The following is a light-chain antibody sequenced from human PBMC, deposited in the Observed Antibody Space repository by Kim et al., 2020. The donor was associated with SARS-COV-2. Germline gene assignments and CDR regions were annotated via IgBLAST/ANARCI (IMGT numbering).Light chain of an antibody. Sequence: AIRMTQSPSSFSASTGDRVTITCRASQGISSYLAWYQLKPGKAPKLLIYAASTLQSGVPSRFSGSGSGTDFTLTISCLQSEDFATYYCQQYYSYPLPFGQGTRLEIK. J-gene: IGKJ5*01. CDR1: QGISSY. V-gene: IGKV1-8*01. CDR3: QQYYSYPLP. CDR2: AAS.